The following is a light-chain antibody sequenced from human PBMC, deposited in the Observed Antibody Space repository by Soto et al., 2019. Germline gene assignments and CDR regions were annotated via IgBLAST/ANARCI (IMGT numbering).Light chain of an antibody. Sequence: DIQMSQSPSTLSASVGDRVTVTCRASQDISSSLAWYQQKPGQAPKLLMYQASTLERGVPSRFSGSGSGTEFTLTISSLQPDDFATYYWQQYKRYSPYTFGQGTKLEI. V-gene: IGKV1-5*03. J-gene: IGKJ2*01. CDR3: QQYKRYSPYT. CDR1: QDISSS. CDR2: QAS.